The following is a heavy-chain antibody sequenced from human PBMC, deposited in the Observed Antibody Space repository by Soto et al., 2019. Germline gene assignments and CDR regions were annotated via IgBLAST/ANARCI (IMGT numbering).Heavy chain of an antibody. J-gene: IGHJ6*02. CDR1: GYSFTSYW. CDR2: IDPSDSYT. CDR3: ASTFRVLADYYYGMDV. V-gene: IGHV5-10-1*01. D-gene: IGHD3-16*01. Sequence: PGESLKISCKGSGYSFTSYWISWVRQMPGKGLEWMGRIDPSDSYTNYSPSFQGHVTISADKSISTAYLQWSSLKASDTAMYYCASTFRVLADYYYGMDVWGQGTTVTVSS.